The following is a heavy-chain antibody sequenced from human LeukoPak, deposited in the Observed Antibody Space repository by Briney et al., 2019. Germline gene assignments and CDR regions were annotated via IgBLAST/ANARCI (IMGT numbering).Heavy chain of an antibody. CDR3: ARLYYAMDV. CDR1: GFTFSTYT. Sequence: GGSLRLSCAASGFTFSTYTMNWVRQAPGKGLEWVSCISSSSAIYYADSVKGRFTISRDNAKTSLYLQMNSLRAEDTAVYYCARLYYAMDVWGQGTTVTVSS. CDR2: ISSSSAI. D-gene: IGHD2-15*01. V-gene: IGHV3-48*01. J-gene: IGHJ6*02.